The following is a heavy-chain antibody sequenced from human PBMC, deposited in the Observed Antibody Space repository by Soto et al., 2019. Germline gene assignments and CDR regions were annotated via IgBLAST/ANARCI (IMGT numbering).Heavy chain of an antibody. CDR3: VRGQADYYDSSGYFDF. J-gene: IGHJ4*02. CDR2: INSVSTYI. CDR1: GFAFSTYS. Sequence: EVQLMESGGGLGKPGGSLRLSCAASGFAFSTYSMSWVRQAAGKGLEWVSSINSVSTYIYYADSVKGRFTISRDNARNSLYLQMNCLRAEDTAMYYCVRGQADYYDSSGYFDFWGQGTLVT. D-gene: IGHD3-22*01. V-gene: IGHV3-21*01.